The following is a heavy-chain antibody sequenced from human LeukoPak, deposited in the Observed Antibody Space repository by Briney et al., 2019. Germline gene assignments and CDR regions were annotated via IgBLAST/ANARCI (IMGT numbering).Heavy chain of an antibody. CDR1: GYTFTSYY. CDR2: INPSGGST. V-gene: IGHV1-46*01. J-gene: IGHJ4*02. CDR3: ARAGYWAATGYAAN. D-gene: IGHD6-13*01. Sequence: ASVKVSCKASGYTFTSYYIHWVRRAPGQGLEWMGIINPSGGSTNYAQKFQGRVTMTRDTSTSTVYMEVSSLRSEDTAVYYCARAGYWAATGYAANWGQGTLVTVSS.